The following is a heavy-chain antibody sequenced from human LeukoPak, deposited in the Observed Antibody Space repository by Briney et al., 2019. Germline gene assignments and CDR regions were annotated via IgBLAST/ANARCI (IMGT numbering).Heavy chain of an antibody. CDR2: INHSGST. CDR3: ARGLEYYDSSGYHYLDAFDL. CDR1: GGSFSGYY. Sequence: ASETLSLTCAVYGGSFSGYYWSWIRQPPGKGLEWIGEINHSGSTNYNPSLKSRVSISGDTSDKQFSLKLSSVTAADTAVYYCARGLEYYDSSGYHYLDAFDLWGQGTMVTVSS. D-gene: IGHD3-22*01. J-gene: IGHJ3*01. V-gene: IGHV4-34*01.